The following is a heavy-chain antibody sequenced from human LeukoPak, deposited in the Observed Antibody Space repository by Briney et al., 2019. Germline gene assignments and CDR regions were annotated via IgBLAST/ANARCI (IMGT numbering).Heavy chain of an antibody. CDR3: ARRVPGAAAGSSHAFDI. D-gene: IGHD6-13*01. V-gene: IGHV4-59*08. CDR1: GGSISSYY. J-gene: IGHJ3*02. CDR2: IYYSGST. Sequence: TLSLTCTVSGGSISSYYWSWIRQPPGKGLEWIGYIYYSGSTNYNPSLKSRVTISVDTSKNQFSLKLSSVTAADTAVYYCARRVPGAAAGSSHAFDIWGQGTMVTVSS.